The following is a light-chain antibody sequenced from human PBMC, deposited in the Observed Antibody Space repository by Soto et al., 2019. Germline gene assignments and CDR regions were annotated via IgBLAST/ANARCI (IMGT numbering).Light chain of an antibody. Sequence: QSALTQPASVSGSPGQSITISCTGTSSDVGCYNYVSWYQQHPGKAPKLMIYDVSNRPSGVSNRFSGSKSGNTASLTISGLQAEDEADYYCSSYTSSSTLEVVFGGGTNLTVL. CDR3: SSYTSSSTLEVV. CDR1: SSDVGCYNY. CDR2: DVS. J-gene: IGLJ2*01. V-gene: IGLV2-14*01.